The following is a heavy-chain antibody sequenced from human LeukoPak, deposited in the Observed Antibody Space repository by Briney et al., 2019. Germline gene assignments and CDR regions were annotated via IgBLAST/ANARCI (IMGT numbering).Heavy chain of an antibody. J-gene: IGHJ4*02. Sequence: GASVKVSCKASGYTFTGYYMHWVRQAPGQGLEWMGWINPNSDGTNYAQKYQGRVTMTRDTSTSTAYMELSRLRSDDTADYYCARGTWITIQNCWGQGTLVTVSS. D-gene: IGHD3-3*01. CDR3: ARGTWITIQNC. CDR2: INPNSDGT. CDR1: GYTFTGYY. V-gene: IGHV1-2*02.